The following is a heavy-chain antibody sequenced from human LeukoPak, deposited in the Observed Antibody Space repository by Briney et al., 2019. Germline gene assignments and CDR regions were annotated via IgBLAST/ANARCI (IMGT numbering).Heavy chain of an antibody. V-gene: IGHV3-23*01. D-gene: IGHD5-24*01. CDR2: MSGSGSST. Sequence: GGSLRLSCAASGFTFNTYVISWVRQAPGKGLEWVSSMSGSGSSTYYADSVKGRFTISRDNAKNTLYLQMNSLRAEDTAVYYCARRRTVAVGYMADYYYGMDVWGQGTTVTVSS. J-gene: IGHJ6*02. CDR3: ARRRTVAVGYMADYYYGMDV. CDR1: GFTFNTYV.